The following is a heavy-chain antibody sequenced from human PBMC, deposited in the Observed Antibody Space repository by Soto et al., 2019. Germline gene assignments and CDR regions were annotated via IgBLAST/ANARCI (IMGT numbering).Heavy chain of an antibody. CDR2: INPNSGGT. Sequence: ASVKVSCTASGYTFTGYYMHWVRLAPGQGLEWMGWINPNSGGTNYAQKFQGWVTMTRDTSISTAYMELSRLRSDDTAVYYCARAQALSPGGHNWFDPWGQGTLVTVSS. CDR1: GYTFTGYY. D-gene: IGHD3-16*01. J-gene: IGHJ5*02. CDR3: ARAQALSPGGHNWFDP. V-gene: IGHV1-2*04.